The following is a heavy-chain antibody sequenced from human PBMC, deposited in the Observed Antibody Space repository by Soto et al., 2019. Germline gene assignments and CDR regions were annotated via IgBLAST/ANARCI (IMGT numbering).Heavy chain of an antibody. CDR1: GGTFSSYA. J-gene: IGHJ6*02. V-gene: IGHV1-69*13. Sequence: SVKVSCKASGGTFSSYAISCVRQAPGQGLEWMGGIIPIFGTANYAQKFQGRVTITADESTSTAYMELSSLRSEDTAVYYCARVAGRYCSSTSCPGYGMDVWGQGTTVTVSS. D-gene: IGHD2-2*01. CDR3: ARVAGRYCSSTSCPGYGMDV. CDR2: IIPIFGTA.